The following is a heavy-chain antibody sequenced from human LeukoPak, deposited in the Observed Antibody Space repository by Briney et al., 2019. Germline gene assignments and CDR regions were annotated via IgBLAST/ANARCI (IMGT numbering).Heavy chain of an antibody. CDR1: GFTFSSYW. V-gene: IGHV3-74*01. Sequence: GVLRLSCAASGFTFSSYWMHWVRQAPGKGLVWVSRINNDGSSTSYADSVRGRFFISRDNAKNTLYLQLNNLTAEDMAVYYCAREGGTDYGDYLRYWGQGTLVTVSS. J-gene: IGHJ4*02. CDR3: AREGGTDYGDYLRY. CDR2: INNDGSST. D-gene: IGHD4-17*01.